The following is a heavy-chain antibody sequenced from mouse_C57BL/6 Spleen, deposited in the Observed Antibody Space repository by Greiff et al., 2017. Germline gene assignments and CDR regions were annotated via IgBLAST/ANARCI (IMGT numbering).Heavy chain of an antibody. CDR1: GYTFTDYN. J-gene: IGHJ2*01. CDR3: ARTDYGSSYYVDY. CDR2: INPNNGGT. Sequence: VQLQQSGPELVKPGASVKMSCKASGYTFTDYNMHWVKQSHGKSLEWIGYINPNNGGTSYNQKFKGKATLTVNKSSSTAYMELRSLTSEDSAVYYCARTDYGSSYYVDYWGQGTTLTVSS. D-gene: IGHD1-1*01. V-gene: IGHV1-22*01.